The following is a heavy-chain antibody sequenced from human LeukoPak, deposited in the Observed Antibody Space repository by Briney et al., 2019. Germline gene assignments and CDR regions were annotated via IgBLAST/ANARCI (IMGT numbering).Heavy chain of an antibody. CDR2: INPSGGST. J-gene: IGHJ4*02. V-gene: IGHV1-46*01. Sequence: GASVKVSCKASGYTFTSYYMHWVRRAPGQGLEWMGIINPSGGSTSYAQKFQGRVTMTRDTSTSTVYMELSSLRSEDTAVYYCARWLGEYYFDYWGQGTLVTVSS. CDR1: GYTFTSYY. D-gene: IGHD5-12*01. CDR3: ARWLGEYYFDY.